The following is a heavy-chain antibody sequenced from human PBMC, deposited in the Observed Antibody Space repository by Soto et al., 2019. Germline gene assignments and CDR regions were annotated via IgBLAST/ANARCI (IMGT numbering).Heavy chain of an antibody. D-gene: IGHD3-3*01. CDR3: AKPGTITIFGVVPQAYSSYMDV. V-gene: IGHV3-30*18. CDR2: ISYDGSNK. Sequence: SLRLSCASSGFTFSRYVMHWVRQAPGKGLEWVAVISYDGSNKYYADSLKGRFTISRDNSKTTLYLQMNSLRAEDTAVYYCAKPGTITIFGVVPQAYSSYMDVWGKGTTLTVSS. J-gene: IGHJ6*03. CDR1: GFTFSRYV.